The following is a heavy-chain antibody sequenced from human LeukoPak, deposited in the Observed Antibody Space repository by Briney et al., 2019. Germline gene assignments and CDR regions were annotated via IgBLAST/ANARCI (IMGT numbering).Heavy chain of an antibody. CDR1: EFTFTTYG. D-gene: IGHD1-1*01. CDR2: IYYDGSNI. V-gene: IGHV3-33*01. Sequence: GRSLTLSCAASEFTFTTYGMHWVRQAPGKGLEWVAFIYYDGSNIYYADYVKGRFTISRDISKDTLYLQMDSLRAEDTAIYYCARDWKTNSFDYWGQGTLVTVSS. J-gene: IGHJ4*02. CDR3: ARDWKTNSFDY.